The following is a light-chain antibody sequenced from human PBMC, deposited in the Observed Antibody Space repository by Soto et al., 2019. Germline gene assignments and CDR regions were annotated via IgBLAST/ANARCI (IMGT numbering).Light chain of an antibody. Sequence: DIQMTQSPSILSASIGDRVTITCRASQNINSWLAWYQQKPGKAPNLLIYDASSLESGVPSRFSGSGFGTEFILTIDSLQPDDFATYYCQHYTSYSQTFGQGTKVEI. CDR3: QHYTSYSQT. J-gene: IGKJ1*01. CDR1: QNINSW. CDR2: DAS. V-gene: IGKV1-5*01.